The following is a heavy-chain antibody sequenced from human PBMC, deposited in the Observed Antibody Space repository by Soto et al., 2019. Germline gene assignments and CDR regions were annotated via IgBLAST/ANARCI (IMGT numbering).Heavy chain of an antibody. J-gene: IGHJ4*02. Sequence: GGSLRLSCAASGFTFSSYSMNWVRQAPGKGLEWVSSISSSSSYIYYADSVKGRFTISRDNAKNSLYLQMNSLRADDTAVYYCAKLYWNPRYFDYWGQGARVTVSS. CDR1: GFTFSSYS. D-gene: IGHD1-1*01. CDR2: ISSSSSYI. CDR3: AKLYWNPRYFDY. V-gene: IGHV3-21*04.